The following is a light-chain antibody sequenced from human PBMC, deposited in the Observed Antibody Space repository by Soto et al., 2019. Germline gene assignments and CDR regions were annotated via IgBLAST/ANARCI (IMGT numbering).Light chain of an antibody. Sequence: DIQMTQSPSSVSASVGDRVTITCRASQDINSWLAWYQQQPGKAPNLLIYTASSLQTGVPSRFSGSGSGTGFTLTSSGLQPEDFATYNRQRTNSFPRTFGGGTKLEIK. V-gene: IGKV1-12*01. J-gene: IGKJ4*01. CDR1: QDINSW. CDR3: QRTNSFPRT. CDR2: TAS.